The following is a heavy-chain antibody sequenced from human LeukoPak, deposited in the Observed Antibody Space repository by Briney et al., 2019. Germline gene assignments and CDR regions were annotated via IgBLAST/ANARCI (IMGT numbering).Heavy chain of an antibody. D-gene: IGHD2-2*02. Sequence: PSETLSLTCSVYGVSLSDYYWSWIRQPPGKGLEWIGEINHNGGTKYNPSLKGRVTISVDTSENQFSLNLSSVTAADTAVYYCARIRCGRSSAICYNHWGQGTLVTVSS. CDR1: GVSLSDYY. V-gene: IGHV4-34*01. CDR3: ARIRCGRSSAICYNH. CDR2: INHNGGT. J-gene: IGHJ5*02.